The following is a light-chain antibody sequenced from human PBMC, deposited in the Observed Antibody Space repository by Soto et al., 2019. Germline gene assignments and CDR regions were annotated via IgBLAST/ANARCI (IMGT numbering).Light chain of an antibody. J-gene: IGKJ4*01. Sequence: ETVLAQSPGTLSLSPGERATLSCTAGEIIRNSYVAWYQLKPGQAPRLLFYGASNRATGVPDRFSGSGSGTDFTLTISRLEPEDFAVYYCQQYGSLPLTFGGGTKVEIK. CDR1: EIIRNSY. V-gene: IGKV3-20*01. CDR3: QQYGSLPLT. CDR2: GAS.